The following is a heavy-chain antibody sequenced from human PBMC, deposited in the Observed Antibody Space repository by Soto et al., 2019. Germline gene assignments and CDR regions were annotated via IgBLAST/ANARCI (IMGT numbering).Heavy chain of an antibody. CDR1: GFTLNNYP. V-gene: IGHV3-23*01. CDR3: ARHGERSFDQ. D-gene: IGHD3-10*01. CDR2: GSSGSNT. Sequence: EVQLLESGGGLIHPGESLRLSCVASGFTLNNYPVSWVRQAPGKGLEWVSAGSSGSNTYYADSVKGRFNISRDNSRNTVYLQMNSLRVEDTAMYFCARHGERSFDQWGQGTLVTVSS. J-gene: IGHJ4*02.